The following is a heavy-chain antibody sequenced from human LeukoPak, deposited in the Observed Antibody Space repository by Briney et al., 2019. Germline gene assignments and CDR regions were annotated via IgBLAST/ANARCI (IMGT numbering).Heavy chain of an antibody. CDR1: GGSIAGSRYY. CDR3: ARDGGKGWLWFDY. Sequence: SETLSLTCTVSGGSIAGSRYYWGWIRQPPGKGLEWIGSLHYSGSTYYNPSLKSRVTISVDTSKNQFSLKLSSVTAADTAVYYCARDGGKGWLWFDYWGQGTLVTVSS. J-gene: IGHJ4*02. CDR2: LHYSGST. D-gene: IGHD3-9*01. V-gene: IGHV4-39*07.